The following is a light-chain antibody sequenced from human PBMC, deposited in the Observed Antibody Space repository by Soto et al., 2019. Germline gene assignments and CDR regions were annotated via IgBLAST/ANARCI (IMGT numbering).Light chain of an antibody. CDR2: EVT. CDR1: SSDVGGYNY. CDR3: SSYAGSNNYV. J-gene: IGLJ1*01. V-gene: IGLV2-8*01. Sequence: SALTQPPSASGSPGRSVTISCTGTSSDVGGYNYVSWYQQHPGKAPKLIIYEVTKRPSGVPARFSGSKSGNTASLTVSGLQADDEADYYCSSYAGSNNYVFGTGTKVTVL.